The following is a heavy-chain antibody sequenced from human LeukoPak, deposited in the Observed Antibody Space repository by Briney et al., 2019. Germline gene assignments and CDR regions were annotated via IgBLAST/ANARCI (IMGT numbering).Heavy chain of an antibody. CDR3: ASARQYYYDSSGYDY. D-gene: IGHD3-22*01. J-gene: IGHJ4*02. CDR2: IYSGGST. CDR1: GFIVSSNY. V-gene: IGHV3-66*02. Sequence: GGSLRLSCAASGFIVSSNYMSWVRQAPGKGLEWVSVIYSGGSTYYADSVKGRFTISRDNSKNTLYLQMNSLRAEDTAVYYCASARQYYYDSSGYDYWGQGTLVTVSS.